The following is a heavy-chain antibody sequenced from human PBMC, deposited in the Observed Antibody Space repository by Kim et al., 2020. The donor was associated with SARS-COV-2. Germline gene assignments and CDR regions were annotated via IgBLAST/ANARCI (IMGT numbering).Heavy chain of an antibody. V-gene: IGHV3-21*01. J-gene: IGHJ3*02. CDR3: ARDPAPFAFDI. CDR2: I. Sequence: IYYADSVKGRFTISRDNAKNSLYLQMNSLRAEDTAVYYCARDPAPFAFDIWGQGTMVTVSS. D-gene: IGHD2-2*01.